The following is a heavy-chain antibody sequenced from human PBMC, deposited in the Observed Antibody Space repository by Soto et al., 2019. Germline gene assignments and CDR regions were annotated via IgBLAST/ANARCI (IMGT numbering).Heavy chain of an antibody. J-gene: IGHJ3*02. CDR2: IKRKIDGETT. Sequence: EVQLLESGGDLAEPGGSLRLSCADSGFAFTHVWMTWVRQAPGRGLEWVGRIKRKIDGETTNYAAPVKGRFTISRDDSKNTLYLQMNSLKTDDSAVYYCAADRYCSSNTCPGAFDIWGQGTTV. V-gene: IGHV3-15*01. D-gene: IGHD2-2*01. CDR1: GFAFTHVW. CDR3: AADRYCSSNTCPGAFDI.